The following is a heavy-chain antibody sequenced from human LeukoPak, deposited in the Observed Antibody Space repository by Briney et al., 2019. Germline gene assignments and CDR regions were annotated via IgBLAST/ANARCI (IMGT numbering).Heavy chain of an antibody. D-gene: IGHD3-10*01. V-gene: IGHV3-30*04. CDR1: GFTFSSYA. J-gene: IGHJ5*02. CDR3: ARVKFGVLLGSNWFDP. Sequence: GGSLRLSCAASGFTFSSYAMHWVRQAPGKGLEWVAVISYDGSNKYYADSVKGRFTISRDNSKNTLYLQMNSLRAEDTAVYYCARVKFGVLLGSNWFDPWGQGSLVTVSS. CDR2: ISYDGSNK.